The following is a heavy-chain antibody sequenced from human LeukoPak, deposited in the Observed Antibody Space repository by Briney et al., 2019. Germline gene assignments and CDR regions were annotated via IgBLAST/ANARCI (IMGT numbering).Heavy chain of an antibody. V-gene: IGHV4-30-4*01. CDR1: GGSISSGDYY. D-gene: IGHD3-3*01. Sequence: SQTLSLTCTVSGGSISSGDYYWSWIRQPPGKGLEWIVYIYYSGSSYYNPSLKSRVTISVDTSKNQFSLKLSSVTAADTAVYYCARAIFGVVSRYNWFDPRGQGTLVTVSS. CDR3: ARAIFGVVSRYNWFDP. J-gene: IGHJ5*02. CDR2: IYYSGSS.